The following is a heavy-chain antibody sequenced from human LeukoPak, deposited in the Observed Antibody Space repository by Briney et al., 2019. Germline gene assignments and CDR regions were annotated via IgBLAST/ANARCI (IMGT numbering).Heavy chain of an antibody. CDR2: ISSSSSYI. CDR1: GFTFSSYS. CDR3: ARAFRTGRGYYCDSSGYFDY. V-gene: IGHV3-21*01. J-gene: IGHJ4*02. D-gene: IGHD3-22*01. Sequence: GGSLRLSCAASGFTFSSYSMNWVRQAPGKGLEWVSSISSSSSYIYYADSVKGRFTISRDNAKNSLYLQMNSLRAEDTAVYYCARAFRTGRGYYCDSSGYFDYWGQGTLVTVSS.